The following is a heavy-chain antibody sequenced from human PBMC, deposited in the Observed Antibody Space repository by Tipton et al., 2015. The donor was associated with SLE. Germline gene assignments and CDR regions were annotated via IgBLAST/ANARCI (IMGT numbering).Heavy chain of an antibody. Sequence: SLRLSCAASGFTFSSYALHWVRQAPGKGLEWVTAISYDVSNTYYADSVKGRFTISRDNSKNTLYLQMNSPRAEDTAVYYCARELLPLYGMDVWGQGTTVTVSS. CDR3: ARELLPLYGMDV. D-gene: IGHD2-15*01. CDR1: GFTFSSYA. V-gene: IGHV3-30*04. J-gene: IGHJ6*02. CDR2: ISYDVSNT.